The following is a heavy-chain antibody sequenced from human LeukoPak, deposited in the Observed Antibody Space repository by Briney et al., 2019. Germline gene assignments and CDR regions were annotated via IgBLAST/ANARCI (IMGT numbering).Heavy chain of an antibody. CDR3: ARDGDIVVALGSYFDY. J-gene: IGHJ4*02. CDR2: IWYDGSNK. CDR1: GFTFSSCW. D-gene: IGHD2-21*01. Sequence: GGSLRLSCAASGFTFSSCWTNWVRQAPGKGLEWVAVIWYDGSNKYYADSVKGRFTISRDNSKNTLYLQMNSLRAEDTAVYYCARDGDIVVALGSYFDYWGQGTLVTVSS. V-gene: IGHV3-33*08.